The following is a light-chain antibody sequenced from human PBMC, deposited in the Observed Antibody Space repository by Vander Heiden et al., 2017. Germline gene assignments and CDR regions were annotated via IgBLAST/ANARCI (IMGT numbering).Light chain of an antibody. CDR3: QSADSSGTWV. CDR2: KDS. J-gene: IGLJ3*02. V-gene: IGLV3-25*03. CDR1: ALPKQD. Sequence: YELTQPPPASVSPGQTARITCSGDALPKQDAYWYQQKPGQAPVLVIYKDSERPSGIPERFSGSSSGTTVTLTISGVQAEDEADYYCQSADSSGTWVFGGGTKLTVL.